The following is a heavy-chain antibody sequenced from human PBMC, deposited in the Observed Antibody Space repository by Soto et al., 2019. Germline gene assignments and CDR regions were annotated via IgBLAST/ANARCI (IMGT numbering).Heavy chain of an antibody. CDR3: ARDVIAAAGTGGGFDP. Sequence: GGSLRLSCAASGFTFSSYAMHRVRQAPGKGLEWVAVISYDGSNKYYADSVKGRFTISRDNSKNTLYLQMNSLRAEDTAVYYCARDVIAAAGTGGGFDPWGQGTLVTVSS. CDR1: GFTFSSYA. V-gene: IGHV3-30-3*01. D-gene: IGHD6-13*01. J-gene: IGHJ5*02. CDR2: ISYDGSNK.